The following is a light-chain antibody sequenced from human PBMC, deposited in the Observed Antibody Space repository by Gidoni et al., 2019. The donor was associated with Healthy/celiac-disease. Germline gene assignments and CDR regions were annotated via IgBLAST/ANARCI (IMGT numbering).Light chain of an antibody. CDR1: QSVSSSY. Sequence: EIVLTQSPGTLSSSPGERATLSCRASQSVSSSYLAWYQQKPGQAPRLLLYGASSRATGIPDRFSGSGSGTDFTLTISRLEPEDFAVFYCQQYGSSPRTFGLGTKVEIK. CDR2: GAS. CDR3: QQYGSSPRT. J-gene: IGKJ1*01. V-gene: IGKV3-20*01.